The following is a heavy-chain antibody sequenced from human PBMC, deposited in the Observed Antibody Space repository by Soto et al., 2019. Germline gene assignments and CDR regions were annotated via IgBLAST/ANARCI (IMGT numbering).Heavy chain of an antibody. CDR3: AREQGGITRVRADIDY. V-gene: IGHV3-49*03. J-gene: IGHJ4*02. CDR1: GFTFGDYS. D-gene: IGHD3-10*01. Sequence: PGGSLRLSCTASGFTFGDYSMSRFRQAPGKGLKWVSFIRSKAYGGTTEYAASVKGRFTMSRDDSKSIAYLQMNSLETEDTAVYYCAREQGGITRVRADIDYWGQGTLVTVSS. CDR2: IRSKAYGGTT.